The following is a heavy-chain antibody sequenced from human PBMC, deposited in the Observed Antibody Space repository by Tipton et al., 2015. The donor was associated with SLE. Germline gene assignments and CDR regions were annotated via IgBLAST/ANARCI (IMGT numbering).Heavy chain of an antibody. CDR1: GGSFSGYY. CDR2: IYFSGST. V-gene: IGHV4-31*11. J-gene: IGHJ3*02. CDR3: ARRADGFDI. Sequence: TLSLTCAVYGGSFSGYYWSWIRQHPGKGLEWIGYIYFSGSTYYTPSLKSRVTISVDTSKNQFSLKLSSVTAADTAVYYCARRADGFDIWGQGTMVTVSS.